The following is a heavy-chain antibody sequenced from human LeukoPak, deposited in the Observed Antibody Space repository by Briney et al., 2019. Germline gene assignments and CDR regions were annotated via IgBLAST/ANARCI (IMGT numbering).Heavy chain of an antibody. CDR2: IYSGGST. J-gene: IGHJ3*02. CDR3: ARDGASGIWTFDI. D-gene: IGHD6-13*01. CDR1: GFSFSGYW. V-gene: IGHV3-66*01. Sequence: GGSLRLSCAASGFSFSGYWMRWVRQAPGKGLEWVSVIYSGGSTYYADSVKGRFTISRDNSKNTLYLQMNSLRAEDTAVYYCARDGASGIWTFDIWGQGTMVTVSS.